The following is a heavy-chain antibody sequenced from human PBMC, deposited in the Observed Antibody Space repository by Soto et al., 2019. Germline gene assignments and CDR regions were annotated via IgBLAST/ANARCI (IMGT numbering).Heavy chain of an antibody. CDR2: IKNDGRST. CDR3: TTSDWFDY. CDR1: GFTLGGYW. J-gene: IGHJ5*01. V-gene: IGHV3-74*01. Sequence: EVQLVESGGGSVQPGGSLRLSCAASGFTLGGYWMHWVRQAPGKGLVWVSRIKNDGRSTFYADSVKGRFTISRDNAKNTLYLEMNSLRDEDTAVYYCTTSDWFDYWGQGTLVTVSP.